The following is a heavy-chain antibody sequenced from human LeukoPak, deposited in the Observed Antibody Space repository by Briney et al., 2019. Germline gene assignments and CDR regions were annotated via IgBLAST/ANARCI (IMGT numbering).Heavy chain of an antibody. V-gene: IGHV4-61*01. J-gene: IGHJ4*02. D-gene: IGHD1-26*01. CDR1: GGSVSSGSYY. Sequence: SETLSPTCTVSGGSVSSGSYYWSWIRQPPGKGLEWIGYIYYSGSTNYNPSLKSRVTISVDTSKNQFSLKLSSVTAADTAVYYCAAEVGDYVDYWGRGTLVTVSS. CDR2: IYYSGST. CDR3: AAEVGDYVDY.